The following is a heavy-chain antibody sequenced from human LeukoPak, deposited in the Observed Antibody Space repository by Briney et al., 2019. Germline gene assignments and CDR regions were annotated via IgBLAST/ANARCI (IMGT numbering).Heavy chain of an antibody. D-gene: IGHD1-1*01. CDR1: GYKFTDYW. Sequence: ESLKISCKGSGYKFTDYWIGWVRQMPGKGLEWMGIIYPGDSDTTYSPSFQGQVTISAEEPINTAYLQWSSLKASDTAIYYCARSAPPDNWNDLRYYYPMDVWGQGTTVTVSS. CDR3: ARSAPPDNWNDLRYYYPMDV. CDR2: IYPGDSDT. J-gene: IGHJ6*02. V-gene: IGHV5-51*04.